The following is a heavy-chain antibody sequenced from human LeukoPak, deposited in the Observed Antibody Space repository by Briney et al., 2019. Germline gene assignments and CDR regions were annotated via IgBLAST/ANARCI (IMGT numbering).Heavy chain of an antibody. J-gene: IGHJ4*02. CDR2: ISWNSGSI. Sequence: PGGSLRLSCAASGFTFDDYAMHWVRQAPGKGLEWVSGISWNSGSIGYADSVKGRFTISRDNAKNSLYLQMNSLRAEDTALYYCAKDSGPDGASGWFDYWGQGTLVTVSS. V-gene: IGHV3-9*01. CDR3: AKDSGPDGASGWFDY. D-gene: IGHD6-19*01. CDR1: GFTFDDYA.